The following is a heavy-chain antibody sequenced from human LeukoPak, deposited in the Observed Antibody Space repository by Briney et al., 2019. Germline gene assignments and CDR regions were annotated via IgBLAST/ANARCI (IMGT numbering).Heavy chain of an antibody. D-gene: IGHD3-22*01. Sequence: GGSLRLSCAASGFTFSSYGMHWVRQAPGKGLEWVAFIRYDGSNKYYADSVKGRFTISRDNSKNTLYLQMNSLRAEDTAVYYCAKDGLGGYYRAEYFQHWGQGTLVTVSS. J-gene: IGHJ1*01. CDR3: AKDGLGGYYRAEYFQH. V-gene: IGHV3-30*02. CDR1: GFTFSSYG. CDR2: IRYDGSNK.